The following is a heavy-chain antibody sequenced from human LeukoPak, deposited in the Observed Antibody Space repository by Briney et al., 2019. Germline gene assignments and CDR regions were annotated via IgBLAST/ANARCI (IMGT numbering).Heavy chain of an antibody. CDR1: GGSMSGHY. V-gene: IGHV4-59*11. D-gene: IGHD3-22*01. CDR3: ARVYRDSSGYFFDY. Sequence: SETLSLTCTVAGGSMSGHYWGWIRQSPGKGPEWIGYIYYSGSTNYNSSLKSRVTMSVDTSKNQFSLKLTSVTAADTAMYYCARVYRDSSGYFFDYWGQGILVTVSS. CDR2: IYYSGST. J-gene: IGHJ4*02.